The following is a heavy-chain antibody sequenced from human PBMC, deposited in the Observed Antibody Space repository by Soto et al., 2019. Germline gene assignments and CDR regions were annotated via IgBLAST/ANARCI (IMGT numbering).Heavy chain of an antibody. J-gene: IGHJ4*02. D-gene: IGHD1-26*01. V-gene: IGHV5-51*01. CDR1: GGIFANYW. CDR3: ATRGQWELLPFDS. Sequence: PGESLKISCKGSGGIFANYWIGWVRQLPGKGLEWMGIIYAGDSDTRYSPSFQGRVTISADKSISTAYLQWSSLEASDTAMYYCATRGQWELLPFDSWGQGTLVTVSS. CDR2: IYAGDSDT.